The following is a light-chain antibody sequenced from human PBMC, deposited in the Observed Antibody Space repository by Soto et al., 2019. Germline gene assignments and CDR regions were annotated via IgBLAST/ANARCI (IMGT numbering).Light chain of an antibody. CDR1: SSDVGSYNL. V-gene: IGLV2-14*03. CDR2: DVT. J-gene: IGLJ6*01. Sequence: QSALTQPASVSGSPGQSITISCTGASSDVGSYNLVSWYQHHPGKAPKVMIYDVTNRPSGVSDRFSGSKSGNTASLIISGLQPEDEADYYCVSYTTSSTWVFGSGTQLTVL. CDR3: VSYTTSSTWV.